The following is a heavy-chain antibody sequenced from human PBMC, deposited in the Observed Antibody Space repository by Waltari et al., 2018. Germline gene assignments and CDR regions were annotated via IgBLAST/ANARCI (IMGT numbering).Heavy chain of an antibody. CDR2: IYSGGST. D-gene: IGHD2-15*01. V-gene: IGHV3-23*03. Sequence: EVQLLESGGGLVQPGGSLRLSCAASGFTFSSYAMSWVRQAPGKGLEWVSVIYSGGSTYYADSVKGRFTISRDNSKNTLYLQMNSLRAEDTAVYYCAKDHWDIVVEGGYWGQGTLVTVSS. CDR1: GFTFSSYA. CDR3: AKDHWDIVVEGGY. J-gene: IGHJ4*02.